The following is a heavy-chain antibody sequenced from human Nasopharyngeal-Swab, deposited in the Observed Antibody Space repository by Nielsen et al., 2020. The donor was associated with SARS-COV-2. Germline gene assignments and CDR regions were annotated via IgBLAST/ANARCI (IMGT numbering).Heavy chain of an antibody. V-gene: IGHV4-61*02. Sequence: SETLSLTCTVSGGSITPGIYSWSWIRQPAGKGLEWIGRIYTSGSTNYNPSLKSRVTISVDTSKNQFSLNLRSVTAADTAVYYCARSGGGYLDYWGQGTLVTVSS. CDR3: ARSGGGYLDY. D-gene: IGHD3-16*01. CDR2: IYTSGST. J-gene: IGHJ4*02. CDR1: GGSITPGIYS.